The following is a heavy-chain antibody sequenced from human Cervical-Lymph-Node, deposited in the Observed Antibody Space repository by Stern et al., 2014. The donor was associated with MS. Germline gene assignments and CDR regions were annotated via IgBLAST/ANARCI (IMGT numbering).Heavy chain of an antibody. Sequence: QMQLVQSGAEVKKPGASVKVSCKASGYTFTSYYMHWVRQAPGQGLEWMGIINPSGGTPNHAPKFQGRVTMTRDTSTSTVYMELSSLRSEDTAVYYCAREKRDCSGGSCYSRDDYWGQGTLVTVSS. D-gene: IGHD2-15*01. V-gene: IGHV1-46*03. CDR1: GYTFTSYY. CDR3: AREKRDCSGGSCYSRDDY. J-gene: IGHJ4*02. CDR2: INPSGGTP.